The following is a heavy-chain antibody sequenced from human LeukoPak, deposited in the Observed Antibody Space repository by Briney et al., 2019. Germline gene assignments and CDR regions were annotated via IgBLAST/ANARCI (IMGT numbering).Heavy chain of an antibody. CDR3: ARLVYGNGWQIDY. V-gene: IGHV4-31*01. CDR2: IYYSGTT. Sequence: PSQTLSLTCTVSGGSIRTSGNYWSWIRHHPGKGLEWMGCIYYSGTTYDSPSLKSQLTVSVDTSKNQFFLDLTSVTAADTAVYYCARLVYGNGWQIDYWGRGTLVTVSS. D-gene: IGHD2-8*01. J-gene: IGHJ4*02. CDR1: GGSIRTSGNY.